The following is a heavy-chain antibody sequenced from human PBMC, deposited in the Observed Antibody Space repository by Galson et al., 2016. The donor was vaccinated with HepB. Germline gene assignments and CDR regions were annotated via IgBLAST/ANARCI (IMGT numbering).Heavy chain of an antibody. D-gene: IGHD6-19*01. CDR1: GFSLTTSGVG. CDR3: AHMISGWLAFGDCHNVLDV. J-gene: IGHJ3*01. V-gene: IGHV2-5*02. Sequence: PALVKPTQTLTLTCTFSGFSLTTSGVGVGWIRQPPGKALEFLALIYWDDDKRYSPSLKSRLTVTKDTSKNQVALTMTNVGAPDTGTYYCAHMISGWLAFGDCHNVLDVWGPGTTVAVSS. CDR2: IYWDDDK.